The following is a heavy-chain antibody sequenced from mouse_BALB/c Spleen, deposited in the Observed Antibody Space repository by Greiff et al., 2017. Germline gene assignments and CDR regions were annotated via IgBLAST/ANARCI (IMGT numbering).Heavy chain of an antibody. CDR1: GFTFSSYT. Sequence: EVQRVESGGGLVQPGGSLKLSCAASGFTFSSYTMSWVRQTPEKRLEWVAYISNGGGSTYYPDTVKGRFTISRDNAKNTLYLQMSSLKSEDTAMYYCARHGNYVDYWGQGTSVTVSS. CDR2: ISNGGGST. V-gene: IGHV5-12-2*01. CDR3: ARHGNYVDY. J-gene: IGHJ4*01. D-gene: IGHD2-1*01.